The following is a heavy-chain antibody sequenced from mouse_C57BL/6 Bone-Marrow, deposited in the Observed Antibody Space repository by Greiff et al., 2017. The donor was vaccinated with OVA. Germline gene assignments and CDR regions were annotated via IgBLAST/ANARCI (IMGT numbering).Heavy chain of an antibody. V-gene: IGHV1-81*01. D-gene: IGHD2-5*01. CDR2: IYPRSGNT. CDR3: ARDYSNSWFAY. J-gene: IGHJ3*01. CDR1: GYTFTSYG. Sequence: VKLMESGAELARPGASVKLSCKASGYTFTSYGISWVKQRTGQGLEWIGEIYPRSGNTYYNEKFKGKATLTADKSSSTAYMELRSLTSEDSAVYFCARDYSNSWFAYWGQGTLVTVSA.